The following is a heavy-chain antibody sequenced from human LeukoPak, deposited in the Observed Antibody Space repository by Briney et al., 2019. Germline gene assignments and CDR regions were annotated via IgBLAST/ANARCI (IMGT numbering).Heavy chain of an antibody. CDR3: ARFSSGSPNYFDY. D-gene: IGHD3-10*01. V-gene: IGHV7-4-1*02. CDR1: GYTFTSYA. CDR2: INAYTGNP. J-gene: IGHJ4*02. Sequence: GASVKVSCKASGYTFTSYAMSWVRQAPGRGLEWMGWINAYTGNPTYAQGFTGRFVFSLDTSVSTAYLQISSLRAEDTAVYYCARFSSGSPNYFDYWGQGTLVTVSS.